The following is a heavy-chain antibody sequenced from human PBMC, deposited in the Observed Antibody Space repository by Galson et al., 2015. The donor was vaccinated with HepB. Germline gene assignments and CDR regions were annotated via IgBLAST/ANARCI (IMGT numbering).Heavy chain of an antibody. CDR2: ISSSSSYI. D-gene: IGHD3-3*01. CDR1: GFTFSSYS. J-gene: IGHJ6*02. V-gene: IGHV3-21*01. Sequence: SLRLSCAASGFTFSSYSMNWVRQAPGKGLEWVSSISSSSSYIYYADSVKGRFTITRDNAKNSLHLQVNSLRAEDTAVYYCARVGPSGFFEDYYYGMDVWGQGTTVTVSS. CDR3: ARVGPSGFFEDYYYGMDV.